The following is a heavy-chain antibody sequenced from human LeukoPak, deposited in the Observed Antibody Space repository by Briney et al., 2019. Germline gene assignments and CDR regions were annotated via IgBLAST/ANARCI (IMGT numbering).Heavy chain of an antibody. CDR2: ISSSSSYI. J-gene: IGHJ6*04. V-gene: IGHV3-21*04. D-gene: IGHD3-10*01. Sequence: GGSLRLSCAASGFTFSSYSMNWVRQAPGKGLEWVSSISSSSSYIYYADSVKGRFTISRDNSKNTLYLQMNSLRAEDTAVYYCAKEYYYGSGSPMPDYGMDVWGKGTTVTVSS. CDR3: AKEYYYGSGSPMPDYGMDV. CDR1: GFTFSSYS.